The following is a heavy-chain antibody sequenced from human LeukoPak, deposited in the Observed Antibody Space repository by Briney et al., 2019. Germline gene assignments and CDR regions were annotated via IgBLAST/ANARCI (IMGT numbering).Heavy chain of an antibody. CDR2: ISDSGHRT. CDR3: TIIGDY. J-gene: IGHJ4*02. V-gene: IGHV3-23*01. D-gene: IGHD2-15*01. Sequence: GRSLRLSCAASGFTFSSYAMHWVRQAPGKGLEGVSGISDSGHRTDYADSVKGRFTISRDNSKNTLYLQMNSLRVEDTAVYYCTIIGDYWGQGTLVTVSS. CDR1: GFTFSSYA.